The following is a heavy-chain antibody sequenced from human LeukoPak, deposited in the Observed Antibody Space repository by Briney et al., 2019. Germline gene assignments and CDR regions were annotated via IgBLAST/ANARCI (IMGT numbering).Heavy chain of an antibody. D-gene: IGHD1-7*01. CDR3: AALYNWNYKPVDY. V-gene: IGHV4-38-2*02. CDR2: IYHSGST. Sequence: SETLSLTCTVSGYSISSGYYWGWIRQPSGKGLEWIGSIYHSGSTYYNPSLKSRVTISVDTSKNQFSLKLSSVTAADTAVYYCAALYNWNYKPVDYWGQGTLVAVSS. J-gene: IGHJ4*02. CDR1: GYSISSGYY.